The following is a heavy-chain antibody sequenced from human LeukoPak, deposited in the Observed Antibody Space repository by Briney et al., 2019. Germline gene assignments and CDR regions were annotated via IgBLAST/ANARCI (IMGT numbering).Heavy chain of an antibody. Sequence: SETLSLTCTVSGGXISSYYCSWIRQPPGKGLEWLGYIYYSGSTNYNPSLKSRVTISVDTSKNQFSLKLSSVTAADTAVYYCARLWYSGSYVFDYWGQGTLVTVSS. CDR2: IYYSGST. V-gene: IGHV4-59*08. J-gene: IGHJ4*02. D-gene: IGHD1-26*01. CDR3: ARLWYSGSYVFDY. CDR1: GGXISSYY.